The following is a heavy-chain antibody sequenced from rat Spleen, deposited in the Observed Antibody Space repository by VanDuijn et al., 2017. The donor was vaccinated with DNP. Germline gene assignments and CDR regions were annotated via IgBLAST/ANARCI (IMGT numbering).Heavy chain of an antibody. J-gene: IGHJ2*01. D-gene: IGHD1-4*01. Sequence: EVQLVASGGGLVQPGRSLKLSCAASGFTFSDYYMAWVRQAPTKGLEWVAYIRYDGCSTYFGDSVKGRFTISRDNAKSTLYLQMNSLRSEDMATYYCARHVLPLRVWDYWGQGVMVTVSS. CDR1: GFTFSDYY. CDR3: ARHVLPLRVWDY. CDR2: IRYDGCST. V-gene: IGHV5-22*01.